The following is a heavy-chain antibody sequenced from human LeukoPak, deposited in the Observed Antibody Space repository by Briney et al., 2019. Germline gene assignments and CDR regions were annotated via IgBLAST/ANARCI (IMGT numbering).Heavy chain of an antibody. D-gene: IGHD5-12*01. Sequence: SETLSLTCTVSGGPISTYYWSWIRQPPGKGLEWIGYIYYSGSTNHNPSLKSRVTISVDTYKNQFSLKLSSVTAADTAVYYCARGEEATALDYWGQGTLVTVSS. V-gene: IGHV4-59*01. CDR3: ARGEEATALDY. CDR2: IYYSGST. CDR1: GGPISTYY. J-gene: IGHJ4*02.